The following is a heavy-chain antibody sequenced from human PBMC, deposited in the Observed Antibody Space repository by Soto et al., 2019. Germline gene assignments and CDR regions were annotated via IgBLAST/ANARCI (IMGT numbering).Heavy chain of an antibody. D-gene: IGHD1-26*01. V-gene: IGHV4-30-4*01. J-gene: IGHJ4*02. Sequence: TSETLSLTCTVSGGSISSGDYYWSWIRQPPGKGLEWIGYIYYSGSTYYNPSLKSRVTISVDTSKNQFSLKLSSVTAADTAMYYCARLFPHSGSYMDYWGQGTLVTVSS. CDR2: IYYSGST. CDR3: ARLFPHSGSYMDY. CDR1: GGSISSGDYY.